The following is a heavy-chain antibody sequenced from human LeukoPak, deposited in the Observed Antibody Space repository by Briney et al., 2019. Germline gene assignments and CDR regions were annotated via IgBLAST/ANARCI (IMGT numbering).Heavy chain of an antibody. CDR2: ISGSGGST. Sequence: PGGSLRLSCAASGFTFSSYWMSWVRQPPGKGLEWVSAISGSGGSTYYADSLKGRFTISRDNSKNTLYLQMNSLRAEDTALYYCAKLLTNWFDPWGQGTLVTAS. V-gene: IGHV3-23*01. CDR3: AKLLTNWFDP. D-gene: IGHD2-15*01. J-gene: IGHJ5*02. CDR1: GFTFSSYW.